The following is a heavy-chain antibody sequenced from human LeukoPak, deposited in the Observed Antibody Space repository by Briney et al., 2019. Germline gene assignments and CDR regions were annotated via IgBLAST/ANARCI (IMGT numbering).Heavy chain of an antibody. CDR3: ANIPEEVVAATGTGHFDY. Sequence: GGSLRLSCAASGFTFSNYDMHWVRQAPGKGLEWVAVISYDGSNRYYADSVNGRFTISRDNSKHTLYLQMNSLRAEDTTVYYCANIPEEVVAATGTGHFDYWGQGTLVTVSS. J-gene: IGHJ4*02. D-gene: IGHD2-15*01. CDR2: ISYDGSNR. V-gene: IGHV3-30*18. CDR1: GFTFSNYD.